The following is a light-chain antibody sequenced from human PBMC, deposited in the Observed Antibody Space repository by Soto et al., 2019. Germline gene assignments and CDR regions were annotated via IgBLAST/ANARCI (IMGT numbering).Light chain of an antibody. J-gene: IGLJ1*01. Sequence: QSVLTQPPSASGSPGQSVTISCTGTSSDIGGYNYVSWYQQHPGKAPKLMIYEASKRPSGVPDRFSGSKSGNTASLTVSGLQAEDEADYYCSAYGGSDNFGVFGTGTKLTVL. V-gene: IGLV2-8*01. CDR1: SSDIGGYNY. CDR2: EAS. CDR3: SAYGGSDNFGV.